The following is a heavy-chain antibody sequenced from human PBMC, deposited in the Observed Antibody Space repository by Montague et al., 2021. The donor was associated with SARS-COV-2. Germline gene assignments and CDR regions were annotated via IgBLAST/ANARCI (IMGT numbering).Heavy chain of an antibody. CDR3: ARTTYFAFASIYYYVMDV. CDR2: IYYSGST. V-gene: IGHV4-59*08. CDR1: GGSINNYY. Sequence: SETLSLTCTVSGGSINNYYWSWIRQPPGRGLEWIGYIYYSGSTEYSPSLKSRVTMSIDTSKNQFSLRLNSVTAADAAVYFCARTTYFAFASIYYYVMDVWGQGTTVTVSS. J-gene: IGHJ6*02. D-gene: IGHD3-9*01.